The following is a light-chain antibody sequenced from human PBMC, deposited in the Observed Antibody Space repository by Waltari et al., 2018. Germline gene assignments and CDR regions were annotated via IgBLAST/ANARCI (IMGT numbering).Light chain of an antibody. V-gene: IGLV3-10*01. J-gene: IGLJ1*01. CDR2: EDT. CDR1: ELPRKY. CDR3: YSSDSTGLRV. Sequence: SYELTQPPSVSVSPGQTARITCSGHELPRKYAYWFQQKSGQAPRLVIYEDTKRPSGSPERLSGSSSGTVASLTITGAQGDDEADYYCYSSDSTGLRVFGGGTTVVVL.